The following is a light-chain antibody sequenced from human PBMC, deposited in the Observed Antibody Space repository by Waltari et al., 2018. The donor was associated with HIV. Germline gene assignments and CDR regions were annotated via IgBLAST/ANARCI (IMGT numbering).Light chain of an antibody. CDR3: CSYAGSSLVV. CDR1: SSAVGGSTY. CDR2: DVS. Sequence: QSALTQPRSVSGSPGQSVTISCTGTSSAVGGSTYVSWYQQHPGKAPKLMIYDVSKRPSGVPDRFSGSKSGNTASLTISGLQAEDEADYYCCSYAGSSLVVFGGGTKLTVL. J-gene: IGLJ2*01. V-gene: IGLV2-11*01.